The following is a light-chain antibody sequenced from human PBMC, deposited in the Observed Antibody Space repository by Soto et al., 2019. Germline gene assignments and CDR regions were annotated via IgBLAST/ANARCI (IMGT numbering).Light chain of an antibody. CDR3: QTWGTVIQV. CDR1: SGHSTYA. V-gene: IGLV4-69*01. CDR2: LNDDGSH. Sequence: QLVLTQSPSASASLGASVKLTCTLTSGHSTYAIAWLQHQPEKGPRSLMKLNDDGSHIKGDGIPDRFSGSSSGAERYLTISSLQSEDEADYYCQTWGTVIQVFGGGTKLTVL. J-gene: IGLJ3*02.